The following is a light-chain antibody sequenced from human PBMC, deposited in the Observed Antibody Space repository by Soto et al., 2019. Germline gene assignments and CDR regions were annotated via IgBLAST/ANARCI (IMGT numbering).Light chain of an antibody. Sequence: EIVLTQSPGTLSLSPGERATLSCRASQGLTSSYLAWFQQRPGQAPRLLIYGTSRRATGIPARFSGSGSGTDFTLTISRLEPEDFAVYYCQQYDSSPRTFGGGTKVEIK. V-gene: IGKV3-20*01. CDR1: QGLTSSY. CDR3: QQYDSSPRT. CDR2: GTS. J-gene: IGKJ4*01.